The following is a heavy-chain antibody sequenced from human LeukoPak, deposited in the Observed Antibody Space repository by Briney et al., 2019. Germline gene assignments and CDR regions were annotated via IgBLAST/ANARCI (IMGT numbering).Heavy chain of an antibody. V-gene: IGHV3-21*05. J-gene: IGHJ5*02. Sequence: PGGSLRLSCAASGFSFSSYAMSWVRQAPGKGLEWVSYISSGSSYTNYADSVKGRFTISRDNAKNSLYLQMNSLRAEDTAVYYCARDLQAVASPMNWFDPWGQGTLVTVSS. CDR3: ARDLQAVASPMNWFDP. CDR1: GFSFSSYA. CDR2: ISSGSSYT. D-gene: IGHD6-19*01.